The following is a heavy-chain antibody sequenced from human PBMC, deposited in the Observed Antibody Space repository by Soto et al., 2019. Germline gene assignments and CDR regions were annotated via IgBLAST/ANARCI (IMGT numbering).Heavy chain of an antibody. J-gene: IGHJ6*02. D-gene: IGHD3-3*01. CDR3: ARGKYYDFWSGYYTGSRQTYYYYGMDV. CDR1: GGSFSGYY. Sequence: SETLSLTCAVYGGSFSGYYWSWIHQPPGKGLEWIGEINHSGSTNYNPSLKSRVTISVDTSKNQFSLKLSSVTAADTAVYYCARGKYYDFWSGYYTGSRQTYYYYGMDVWGQGTTVTVSS. CDR2: INHSGST. V-gene: IGHV4-34*01.